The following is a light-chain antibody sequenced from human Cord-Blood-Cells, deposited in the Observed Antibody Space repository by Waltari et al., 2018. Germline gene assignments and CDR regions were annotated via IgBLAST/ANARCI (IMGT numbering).Light chain of an antibody. CDR3: QQSYSTPT. CDR1: QSITSY. Sequence: IQMTQCPSSLSASVGDRVSITFRASQSITSYLNWYQQKPGKDPKLLIYAASSLQSGVPSRFSGSGSDTDFTLTIRSLQPEDFATYYCQQSYSTPTFGQGTKVEIK. V-gene: IGKV1-39*01. J-gene: IGKJ1*01. CDR2: AAS.